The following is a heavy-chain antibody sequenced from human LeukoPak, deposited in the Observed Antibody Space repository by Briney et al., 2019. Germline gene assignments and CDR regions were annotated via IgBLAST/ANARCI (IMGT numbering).Heavy chain of an antibody. D-gene: IGHD3-10*01. J-gene: IGHJ4*02. Sequence: QTGGSLRLSCAASGFTFSSYAMHWVRQAPGKGLEWVAVISYDGSNKYYADSVKGRFTISRDNAKNSLYLQMNSLRAEDTAVYYCARDRVNYYGSGSYFIPLDYWGQGTLVTVSS. CDR1: GFTFSSYA. CDR2: ISYDGSNK. CDR3: ARDRVNYYGSGSYFIPLDY. V-gene: IGHV3-30-3*01.